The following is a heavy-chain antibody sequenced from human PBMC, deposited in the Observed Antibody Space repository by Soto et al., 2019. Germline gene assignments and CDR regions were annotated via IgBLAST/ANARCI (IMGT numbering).Heavy chain of an antibody. J-gene: IGHJ2*01. CDR3: AKVGRGNCDYWYFDL. D-gene: IGHD1-26*01. Sequence: EVQLLESGGGLVQPGGSPRLSCAASGFTFSTFGMSWVRQAPGKGLEWVSAITGSGGDTHYADSVKGRFTISRDNSKMTLYVQMNSLRAEDTAVYFCAKVGRGNCDYWYFDLWGRGTLVTVSS. V-gene: IGHV3-23*01. CDR2: ITGSGGDT. CDR1: GFTFSTFG.